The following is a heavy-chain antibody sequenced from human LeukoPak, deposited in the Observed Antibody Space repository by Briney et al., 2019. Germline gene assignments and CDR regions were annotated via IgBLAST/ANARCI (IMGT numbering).Heavy chain of an antibody. D-gene: IGHD6-13*01. J-gene: IGHJ6*03. CDR1: GFTFSSYT. Sequence: SGGSLRLSCAASGFTFSSYTMNWVRQAPGKGLEWVAVISYDGSNKYYADSVKGRFTISRDNSKNTLYLQMNSLRAEDTAVYYCARDGYSNPNYMDVWGKGTTVTVSS. CDR2: ISYDGSNK. CDR3: ARDGYSNPNYMDV. V-gene: IGHV3-30*01.